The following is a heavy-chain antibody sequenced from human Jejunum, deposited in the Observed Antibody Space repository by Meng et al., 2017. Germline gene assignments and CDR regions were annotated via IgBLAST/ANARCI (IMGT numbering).Heavy chain of an antibody. Sequence: VPLQASGPCLAEPPGPLAPTFSVSGASVSSINWCNWVRQTRQKGLEWLAEIYHGRPTYSNPSLKCRDTISLDTSKNQFSLNLLSVTAADTAVYSCAGKGVQVAAMYWGQGTLVTVSS. J-gene: IGHJ1*01. CDR3: AGKGVQVAAMY. CDR2: IYHGRPT. D-gene: IGHD1-1*01. V-gene: IGHV4-4*01. CDR1: GASVSSINW.